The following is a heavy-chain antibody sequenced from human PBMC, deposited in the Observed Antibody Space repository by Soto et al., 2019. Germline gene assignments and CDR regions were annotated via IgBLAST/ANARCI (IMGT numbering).Heavy chain of an antibody. J-gene: IGHJ4*02. V-gene: IGHV3-23*01. CDR1: GFTFSSYG. Sequence: GGSLRLSCAASGFTFSSYGMTWVRQAPGKGLEWVSFSSATGAGTYFADSVKGRFTISRDNSKSTLYLQMSSLRADDTAVYYCAKDRRAGGNYGFYSDFWGQGALVTVSS. D-gene: IGHD1-7*01. CDR3: AKDRRAGGNYGFYSDF. CDR2: SSATGAGT.